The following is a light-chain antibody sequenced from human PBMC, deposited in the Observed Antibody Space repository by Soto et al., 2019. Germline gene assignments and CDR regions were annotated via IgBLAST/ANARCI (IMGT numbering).Light chain of an antibody. V-gene: IGLV2-23*01. CDR1: SSDVGSYNL. CDR3: CSYAGSSTYF. Sequence: QSALTQPASGSGSPGQSLTISCTGTSSDVGSYNLGSWYQQHPGKAPKLMIYEGSKRPSGVSNRFSGSKSGNTASLTISGLQAEDEADYYCCSYAGSSTYFFGTGTKVTVL. J-gene: IGLJ1*01. CDR2: EGS.